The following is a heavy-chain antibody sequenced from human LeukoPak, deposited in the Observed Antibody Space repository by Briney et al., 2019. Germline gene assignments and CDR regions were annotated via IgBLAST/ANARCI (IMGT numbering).Heavy chain of an antibody. CDR1: GFTFSHYW. D-gene: IGHD5-18*01. Sequence: GGSLRLSCAASGFTFSHYWMTWVRQAPGKGLEWVANIGKDGSEKNYVDSVKGRFTISRDNAKNSLYLQMNSLRAEDTAIYYCARTYSPFDYWGQGTLVTVSS. V-gene: IGHV3-7*04. CDR3: ARTYSPFDY. J-gene: IGHJ4*02. CDR2: IGKDGSEK.